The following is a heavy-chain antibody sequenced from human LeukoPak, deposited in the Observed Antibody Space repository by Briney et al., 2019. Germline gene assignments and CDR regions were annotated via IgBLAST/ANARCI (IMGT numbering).Heavy chain of an antibody. CDR3: ARHRFGHLFDY. V-gene: IGHV4-59*01. Sequence: SETLSLTCNVSGGSISNYYWSWIRQPPGKGLEWIGYVYHTGHTHYSPSLKSRVTVSLDTSRNQVSLKLSSVTAADTAVYYCARHRFGHLFDYWGQGTLVIVSS. D-gene: IGHD3-16*01. CDR1: GGSISNYY. CDR2: VYHTGHT. J-gene: IGHJ4*02.